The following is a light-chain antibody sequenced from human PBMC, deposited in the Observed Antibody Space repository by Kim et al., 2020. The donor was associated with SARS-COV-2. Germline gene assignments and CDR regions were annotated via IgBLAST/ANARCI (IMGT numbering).Light chain of an antibody. CDR1: ALPKQY. CDR2: KDT. CDR3: QSADSSGTY. Sequence: SYELTQPPSVSVSPGQTARITCSGDALPKQYAYWYQQKPGKAPVLVIYKDTERPSGIPERFSGSSSGTTVTLTISGVQAEDEADYYCQSADSSGTYLGTG. V-gene: IGLV3-25*03. J-gene: IGLJ1*01.